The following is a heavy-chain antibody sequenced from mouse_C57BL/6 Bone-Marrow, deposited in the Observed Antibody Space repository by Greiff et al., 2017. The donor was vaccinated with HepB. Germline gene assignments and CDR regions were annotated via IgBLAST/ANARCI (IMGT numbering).Heavy chain of an antibody. J-gene: IGHJ2*01. CDR3: ARGRDLSYFDY. V-gene: IGHV1-80*01. CDR2: IYPGDGDT. CDR1: GYAFSSYW. D-gene: IGHD3-3*01. Sequence: QVQLQQSGAELVKPGASVKISCKASGYAFSSYWMNWVKQRPGKGLEWIGQIYPGDGDTNYNGKFKGKATLTADKSSSTAYMQLSSLTSEDSAVYFCARGRDLSYFDYWGQGTTLTVSS.